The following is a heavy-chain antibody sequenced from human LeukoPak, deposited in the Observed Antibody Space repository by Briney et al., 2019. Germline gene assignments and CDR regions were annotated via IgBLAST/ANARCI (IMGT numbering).Heavy chain of an antibody. J-gene: IGHJ4*02. CDR2: INHSGST. D-gene: IGHD1-26*01. CDR3: ARHNSGGYYGAFDY. CDR1: GGSFSGYY. V-gene: IGHV4-34*01. Sequence: SETLSLTCAVYGGSFSGYYWSWIRQPPGKGLEWIGEINHSGSTNYNPSLKSRVTISIDTSKNQFSLKLTSVTAADTALYYCARHNSGGYYGAFDYWGRGTLVTVSS.